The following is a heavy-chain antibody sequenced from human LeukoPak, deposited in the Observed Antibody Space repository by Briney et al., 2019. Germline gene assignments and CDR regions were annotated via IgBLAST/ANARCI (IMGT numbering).Heavy chain of an antibody. V-gene: IGHV4-31*11. CDR2: IYYSGST. Sequence: SETLSLTCAVYGGSFSGYYWSWIRQHPGKGLEWIGYIYYSGSTYYNPSLRSRVTISVDTSKNQFSLKLSSVTAADTAVYYCATMTIFGVVIDDVWGKGTTVTVSS. CDR3: ATMTIFGVVIDDV. D-gene: IGHD3-3*01. CDR1: GGSFSGYY. J-gene: IGHJ6*04.